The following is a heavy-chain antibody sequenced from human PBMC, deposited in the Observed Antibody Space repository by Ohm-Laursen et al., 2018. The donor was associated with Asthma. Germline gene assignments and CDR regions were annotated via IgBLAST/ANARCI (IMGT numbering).Heavy chain of an antibody. CDR1: GYTFSRYS. J-gene: IGHJ4*02. D-gene: IGHD3-3*01. CDR3: ARDVMEWYLPAFDF. V-gene: IGHV3-21*01. Sequence: GSLRLSCAASGYTFSRYSIHWVRQVPGKGLEWVASISTASTFIYYADSVRGRFTTSRDNAKNSVYLQMNSLRADDTAVYYCARDVMEWYLPAFDFWGQGTLVTVPS. CDR2: ISTASTFI.